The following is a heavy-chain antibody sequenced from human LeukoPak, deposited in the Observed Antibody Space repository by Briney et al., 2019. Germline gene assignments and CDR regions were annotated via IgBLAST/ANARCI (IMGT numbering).Heavy chain of an antibody. D-gene: IGHD4-17*01. CDR2: ISNSGSII. CDR1: GFTSGSHE. J-gene: IGHJ4*02. CDR3: ARDPLFDYGDHGPSDY. V-gene: IGHV3-48*03. Sequence: GGSLRLTCATSGFTSGSHEMNWVRQAPGKGLEWVSYISNSGSIIYYSDSVKGRFTISRDNAKKSLYLQMTSLRAEDTAVYYCARDPLFDYGDHGPSDYWGQGTLVTVSS.